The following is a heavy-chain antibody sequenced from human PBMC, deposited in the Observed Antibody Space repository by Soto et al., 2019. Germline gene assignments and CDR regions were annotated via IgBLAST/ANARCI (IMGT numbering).Heavy chain of an antibody. CDR1: GGSFRGYY. J-gene: IGHJ6*02. Sequence: QVQLQQWGAGLLKPSETLSLTCSVYGGSFRGYYWSWIRQPPGKGLGWIGEINDSGITNYNPSLKSRVTMSVDTSENQLSLKLNSVTAADTAVYYCARVTRGDYLLTFSLRGMDVWGQGTTVTVSS. CDR3: ARVTRGDYLLTFSLRGMDV. CDR2: INDSGIT. V-gene: IGHV4-34*01. D-gene: IGHD4-17*01.